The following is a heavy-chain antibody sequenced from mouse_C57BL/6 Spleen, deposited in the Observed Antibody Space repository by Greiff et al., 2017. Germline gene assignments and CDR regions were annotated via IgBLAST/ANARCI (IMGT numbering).Heavy chain of an antibody. V-gene: IGHV1-26*01. CDR3: ARRGSSYDAMDY. J-gene: IGHJ4*01. CDR2: INPNNGGT. Sequence: VQLQQSGPELVKPGASVKISCKASGYTFTDYYMNWVKQSHGKSLEWIGDINPNNGGTSYNQKFKGKATLTVDKSSSTAYMELRSLTSEDSAVYYCARRGSSYDAMDYWGQGTSVTVSS. CDR1: GYTFTDYY. D-gene: IGHD1-1*01.